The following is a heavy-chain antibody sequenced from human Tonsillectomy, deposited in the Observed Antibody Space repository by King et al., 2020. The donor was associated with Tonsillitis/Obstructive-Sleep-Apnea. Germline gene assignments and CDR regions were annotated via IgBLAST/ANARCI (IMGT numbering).Heavy chain of an antibody. D-gene: IGHD4-17*01. CDR2: IYPGDSDS. V-gene: IGHV5-51*01. Sequence: VQLVESGAEVKKPGESLKISCKGSGYSFTSYWIGWVRQLPGKGLEWMGIIYPGDSDSRYTPSFQVQVTISADKSISTAYLQWSSLKASDTAMYYCARRDDYGDLGHAFDIWGQGTMVTVSS. J-gene: IGHJ3*02. CDR1: GYSFTSYW. CDR3: ARRDDYGDLGHAFDI.